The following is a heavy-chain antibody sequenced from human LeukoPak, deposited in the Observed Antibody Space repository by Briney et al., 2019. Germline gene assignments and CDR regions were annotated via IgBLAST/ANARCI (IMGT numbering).Heavy chain of an antibody. V-gene: IGHV4-34*01. CDR3: TKTSPGVPLDF. J-gene: IGHJ4*02. D-gene: IGHD7-27*01. CDR2: ISHSGRT. Sequence: KPSETLSLTCAVSGVSFSGSYWSWIRQPPGKGPEWVGEISHSGRTSYNPSLESRVTISLDTSKNQFSLRLTFVTAADTAVYYCTKTSPGVPLDFWGQGTLVTVSS. CDR1: GVSFSGSY.